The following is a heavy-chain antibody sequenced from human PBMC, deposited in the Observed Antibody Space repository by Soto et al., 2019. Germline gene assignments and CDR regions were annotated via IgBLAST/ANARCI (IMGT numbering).Heavy chain of an antibody. J-gene: IGHJ4*02. CDR2: ISWNSGSI. CDR3: AKGLGITMIVVVITTILGFDY. V-gene: IGHV3-9*01. D-gene: IGHD3-22*01. Sequence: GGSLRLSCAASGFTFDDYAMHRVRQAPGKGLEWVSGISWNSGSIGYADSVKGRFTISRDNAKNSLYLQMDSLRAEDTALYYCAKGLGITMIVVVITTILGFDYWGQGTLVTVSS. CDR1: GFTFDDYA.